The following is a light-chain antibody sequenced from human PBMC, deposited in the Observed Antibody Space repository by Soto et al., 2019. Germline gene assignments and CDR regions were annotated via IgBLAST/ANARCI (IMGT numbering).Light chain of an antibody. V-gene: IGKV3-11*01. CDR3: QQRSNWPLT. CDR1: QSVSSY. Sequence: ELVLTQSPATLSLSPGERATLSCRASQSVSSYLAWYQQKPGQAPRLLMYDASNRATGVPARFSGSGSGTDFTLTISSLEPEDFSIYYCQQRSNWPLTFGGGTKVEIK. J-gene: IGKJ4*01. CDR2: DAS.